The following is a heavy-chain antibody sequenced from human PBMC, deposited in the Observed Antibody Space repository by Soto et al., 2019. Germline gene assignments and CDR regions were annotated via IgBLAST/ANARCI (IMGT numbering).Heavy chain of an antibody. CDR1: GFTFSNYA. V-gene: IGHV3-23*01. Sequence: GGSLRLSCAASGFTFSNYAMNWVRQAPGKGLEWVSGISGGSGDSTFYADSVKGRFTISRDNSKNTLYLQMNSLRAEDTAVYYCAKDLLRFLEWLIFDYWAREPWSPSPQ. D-gene: IGHD3-3*01. J-gene: IGHJ4*02. CDR2: ISGGSGDST. CDR3: AKDLLRFLEWLIFDY.